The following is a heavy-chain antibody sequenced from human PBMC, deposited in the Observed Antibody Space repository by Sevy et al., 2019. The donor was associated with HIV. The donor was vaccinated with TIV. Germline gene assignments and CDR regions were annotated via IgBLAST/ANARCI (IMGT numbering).Heavy chain of an antibody. Sequence: GGSLRLSCVVSGFTFSNYALHWVRQAPGKGLEWMARTSSHGSSTYNEDSLMGRFTISRDKSKNILFLQMDSLRPEDTAVYYCARETRDRAGSYIDSWGQGTLVTVSS. J-gene: IGHJ4*02. D-gene: IGHD1-1*01. CDR3: ARETRDRAGSYIDS. CDR1: GFTFSNYA. CDR2: TSSHGSST. V-gene: IGHV3-30*04.